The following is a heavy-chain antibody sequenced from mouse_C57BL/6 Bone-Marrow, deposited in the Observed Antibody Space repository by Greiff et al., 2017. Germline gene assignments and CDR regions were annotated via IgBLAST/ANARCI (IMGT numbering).Heavy chain of an antibody. CDR3: ARDGYPMDD. J-gene: IGHJ4*01. CDR2: ISDGGSYT. Sequence: EVMLVESGGGLVKPGGSLKLSCAASGFTFSSYAMSWVRQTPEKRLEWVATISDGGSYTYYPDNVKGRFTISRDNAKNNLYLQMRHLKSEDTAVYYCARDGYPMDDWGQGTSVTVSS. CDR1: GFTFSSYA. D-gene: IGHD1-2*01. V-gene: IGHV5-4*01.